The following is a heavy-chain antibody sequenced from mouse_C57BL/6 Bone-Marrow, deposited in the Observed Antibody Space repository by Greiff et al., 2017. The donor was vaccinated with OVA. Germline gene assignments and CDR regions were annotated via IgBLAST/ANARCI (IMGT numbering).Heavy chain of an antibody. CDR3: ALSYYGSPYWYFDV. J-gene: IGHJ1*03. Sequence: LVESGPELVKPGASVKLSCKASGYTFTSYDINWVKQRPGQGLEWIGWIYPRDGSTKYNEKFKGKATLTVDTSSSTAYMELHSLTSEDSAVYFCALSYYGSPYWYFDVWGTGTTVTVSS. D-gene: IGHD1-1*01. CDR2: IYPRDGST. CDR1: GYTFTSYD. V-gene: IGHV1-85*01.